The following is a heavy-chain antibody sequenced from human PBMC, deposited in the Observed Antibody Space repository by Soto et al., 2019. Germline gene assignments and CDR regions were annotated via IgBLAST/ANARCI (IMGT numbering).Heavy chain of an antibody. CDR1: GDTFSTFA. CDR2: IIPMFGST. J-gene: IGHJ3*02. D-gene: IGHD2-15*01. Sequence: QVQLVQSGAEVKRPGSSVKVSCKASGDTFSTFAITWVRQAPGQGLEWLGGIIPMFGSTKYAQNFQGGVTITADEATSRAYMELSSLRSEDTAVYYCAREGYCSSGSCSFDGFDIWGQGTMVTVSS. V-gene: IGHV1-69*01. CDR3: AREGYCSSGSCSFDGFDI.